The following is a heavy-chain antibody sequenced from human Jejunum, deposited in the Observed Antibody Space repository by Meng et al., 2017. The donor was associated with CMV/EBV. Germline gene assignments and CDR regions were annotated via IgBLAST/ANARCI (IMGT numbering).Heavy chain of an antibody. D-gene: IGHD2-2*01. CDR1: YY. CDR2: IYHSGTT. CDR3: ARNPPICSTTKCYRAENWFDP. J-gene: IGHJ5*02. Sequence: YYWGWIRQPPGKGLEWIGSIYHSGTTYYNPSLNSRVTISIDTSKNRFSLKLSSVTAADTAVYYCARNPPICSTTKCYRAENWFDPWGHGTLVTVSS. V-gene: IGHV4-38-2*01.